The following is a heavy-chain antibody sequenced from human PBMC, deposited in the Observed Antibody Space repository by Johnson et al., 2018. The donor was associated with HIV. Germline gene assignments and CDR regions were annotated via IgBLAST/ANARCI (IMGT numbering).Heavy chain of an antibody. CDR2: ISWNSGSI. D-gene: IGHD6-6*01. V-gene: IGHV3-9*01. Sequence: VQLVESGGGLVQPGRSLRLSCAASGFPFDDYAMHWVRQAPGQGLEWVSGISWNSGSIGSEDSVKGRFTISRANAKNSLYLQMNSLRAEDTALYYCAKVAVLFRAARPGAFDIWGQGTMVTVSS. J-gene: IGHJ3*02. CDR3: AKVAVLFRAARPGAFDI. CDR1: GFPFDDYA.